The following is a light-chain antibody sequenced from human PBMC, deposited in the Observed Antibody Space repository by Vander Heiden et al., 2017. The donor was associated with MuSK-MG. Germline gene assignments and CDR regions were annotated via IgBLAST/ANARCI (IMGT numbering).Light chain of an antibody. CDR2: NTS. V-gene: IGKV1-39*01. Sequence: DIQLTQSPSSLSASVGDRVTITCRASQSISRNLNWYQQKPGKAPNLLIYNTSSLQSGVPSRFSGSGSGTDFTLTISSLQREDFATYYCLQSDSTPLTFGGGTKVDLK. J-gene: IGKJ4*01. CDR1: QSISRN. CDR3: LQSDSTPLT.